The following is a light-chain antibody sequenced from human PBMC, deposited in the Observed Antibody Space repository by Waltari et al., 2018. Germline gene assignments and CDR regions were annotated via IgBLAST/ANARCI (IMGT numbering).Light chain of an antibody. J-gene: IGKJ2*01. Sequence: DMQMHQYPSALSASAGDRVTITCRASQSVVTSVGWYLQKPGKAPKRLIYSVSTLESGVPSRFRGSGSGTDFTLTISSLQPEDFASYFCVQHERLPYTFGQGTKLEIK. V-gene: IGKV1-17*01. CDR3: VQHERLPYT. CDR2: SVS. CDR1: QSVVTS.